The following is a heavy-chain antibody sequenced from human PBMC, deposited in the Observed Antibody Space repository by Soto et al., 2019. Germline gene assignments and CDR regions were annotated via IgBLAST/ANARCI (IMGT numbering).Heavy chain of an antibody. Sequence: PSETLSLTCAVYGGSFSGYYWSWIRQPPGKGLEWIGSIYYSGSTYYNPSLKSRVTISVDTSKNQFSLKLSSVTAADTAVYYCARLFPHSGSYLDYWGQGTLVTVSS. CDR3: ARLFPHSGSYLDY. J-gene: IGHJ4*02. V-gene: IGHV4-34*01. D-gene: IGHD1-26*01. CDR1: GGSFSGYY. CDR2: IYYSGST.